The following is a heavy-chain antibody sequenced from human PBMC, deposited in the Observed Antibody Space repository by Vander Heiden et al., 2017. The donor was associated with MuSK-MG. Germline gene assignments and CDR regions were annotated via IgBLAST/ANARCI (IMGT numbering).Heavy chain of an antibody. CDR2: INHSGST. V-gene: IGHV4-34*01. CDR3: ASDPSIAARLHAFDI. Sequence: QVQLQQWGAGLLKPSETLSLTCAVYGGSFSGYYWSWIRQPPGKGLEWIGEINHSGSTNYNPSLKSRVTISVDTSKNQFSLKLSSVTAADTAVYYCASDPSIAARLHAFDIWGQGTMVTVSS. J-gene: IGHJ3*02. CDR1: GGSFSGYY. D-gene: IGHD6-6*01.